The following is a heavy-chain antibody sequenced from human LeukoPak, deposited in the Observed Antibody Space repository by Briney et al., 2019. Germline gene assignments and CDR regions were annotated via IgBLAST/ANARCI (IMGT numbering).Heavy chain of an antibody. J-gene: IGHJ5*02. CDR2: NSGSGNST. Sequence: PGGSLRLSCVASGFTLSHYAMNWVRQAPGKGLEWVSANSGSGNSTYYADSVKGRFTISRDNSKNTLYLQMNSLRAEDTAMYYCARLDGYCSGGSCGRRGGWFDPWGQGTLVTVSS. CDR3: ARLDGYCSGGSCGRRGGWFDP. D-gene: IGHD2-15*01. CDR1: GFTLSHYA. V-gene: IGHV3-23*01.